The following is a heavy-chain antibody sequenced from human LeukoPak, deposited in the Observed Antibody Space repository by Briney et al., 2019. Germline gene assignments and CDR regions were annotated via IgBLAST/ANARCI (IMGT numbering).Heavy chain of an antibody. V-gene: IGHV1-2*02. Sequence: ASVKVSCKASGYTFTGYYMHWVRQAPGQGLEWMGWINPNSGGTNYAQKLQGRVTMTTDTSTSTAYMELRSLRSDDTAVYYCARGPRYDFWSDNWFGPWGQGTLVTVSS. J-gene: IGHJ5*02. CDR1: GYTFTGYY. D-gene: IGHD3-3*01. CDR2: INPNSGGT. CDR3: ARGPRYDFWSDNWFGP.